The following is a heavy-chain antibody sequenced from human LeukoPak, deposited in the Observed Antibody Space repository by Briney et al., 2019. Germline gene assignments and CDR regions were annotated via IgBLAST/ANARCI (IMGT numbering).Heavy chain of an antibody. J-gene: IGHJ4*02. CDR2: ISSSGSTI. CDR1: GFTFSDYY. V-gene: IGHV3-11*01. CDR3: ARAGITFGGVIALFDY. D-gene: IGHD3-16*02. Sequence: GGSLRLSCAASGFTFSDYYMSWIRQAPGKGLEWVSYISSSGSTIYYADPVKGRFTTSRDNAKNSLYLQMNSLRAEDTAVYYCARAGITFGGVIALFDYWGQGTLVTVSS.